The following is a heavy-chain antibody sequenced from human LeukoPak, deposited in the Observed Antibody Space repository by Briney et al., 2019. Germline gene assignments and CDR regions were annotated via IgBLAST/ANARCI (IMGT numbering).Heavy chain of an antibody. J-gene: IGHJ6*03. CDR2: IYYSGST. Sequence: SETLSLTCTVSGSSISSYYWSWIRQPPGKGLEWIGYIYYSGSTNYNPSLKSRVTISVDTSKNQFSLKLSSVTAADTAVYYCARGTIAVAGTDYYYYYMDVWGKGTTVTVSS. CDR1: GSSISSYY. CDR3: ARGTIAVAGTDYYYYYMDV. D-gene: IGHD6-19*01. V-gene: IGHV4-59*01.